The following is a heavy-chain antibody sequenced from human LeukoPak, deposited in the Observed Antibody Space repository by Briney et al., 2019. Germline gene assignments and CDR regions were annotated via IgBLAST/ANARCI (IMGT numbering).Heavy chain of an antibody. D-gene: IGHD1-26*01. J-gene: IGHJ4*02. V-gene: IGHV1-69*11. CDR3: ASASGSRDY. Sequence: ASVKVTCKASGGTFSSYAISWVRQAPGQGLEWMGRIIPILGTANYAQKFQGRVTITTDESTSIAYMELSSLRSEDTAVYYCASASGSRDYWGQGTLVTVSS. CDR1: GGTFSSYA. CDR2: IIPILGTA.